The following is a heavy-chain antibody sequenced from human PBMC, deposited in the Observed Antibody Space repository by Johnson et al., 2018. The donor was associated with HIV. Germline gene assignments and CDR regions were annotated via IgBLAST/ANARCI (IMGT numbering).Heavy chain of an antibody. D-gene: IGHD2-15*01. CDR2: ISYDGSNK. Sequence: QVQLVESGGGVVQPGRSLRLSCAASGFVFNNYALHWVRQAPGQGLEWVAVISYDGSNKYYAESVKGRFTISRDNSKNPLYLQMKSLRAEDTAVYYCARVPWSLDAFDIWGQGTMVTVSS. CDR3: ARVPWSLDAFDI. CDR1: GFVFNNYA. V-gene: IGHV3-30*14. J-gene: IGHJ3*02.